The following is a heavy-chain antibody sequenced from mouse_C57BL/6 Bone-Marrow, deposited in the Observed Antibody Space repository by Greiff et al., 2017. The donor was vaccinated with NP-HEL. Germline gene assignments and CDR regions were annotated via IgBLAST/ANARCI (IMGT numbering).Heavy chain of an antibody. Sequence: VQLQQPGAELVKPGASVKLSCKASGYTFTSYWMQWVKQRPGQGLEWIGEIDPSDSYTNYNQKFKGKATLTVDTSSSTAYMQLSSLTSEDSAVYYCARDGGYYPYWYFDVGGRGTTVTVSA. J-gene: IGHJ1*03. D-gene: IGHD2-3*01. V-gene: IGHV1-50*01. CDR3: ARDGGYYPYWYFDV. CDR1: GYTFTSYW. CDR2: IDPSDSYT.